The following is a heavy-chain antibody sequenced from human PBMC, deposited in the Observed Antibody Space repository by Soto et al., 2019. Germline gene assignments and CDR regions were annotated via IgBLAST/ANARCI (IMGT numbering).Heavy chain of an antibody. CDR3: ARGYSTGWQRS. D-gene: IGHD6-19*01. V-gene: IGHV4-39*01. Sequence: SETLSLTCTFSGCSISSSSYYLGWIRQPPGKGLEWIGSVYYSGSTYYNPSLKSRVTISVDTSKNQFSLKLNSVTAADTAVYYCARGYSTGWQRSWGQGTLVTVSS. CDR2: VYYSGST. J-gene: IGHJ4*02. CDR1: GCSISSSSYY.